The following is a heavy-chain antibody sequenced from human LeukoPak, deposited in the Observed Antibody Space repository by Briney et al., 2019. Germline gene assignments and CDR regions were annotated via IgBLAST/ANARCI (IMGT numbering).Heavy chain of an antibody. D-gene: IGHD6-19*01. CDR3: AKGIYSSGWSYFDY. J-gene: IGHJ4*01. CDR2: IWYDGSNK. Sequence: GGSLRISCAASGFTFSSYGMHWVRQAPGKGLVWVAVIWYDGSNKYYADSVKGRFTISRDNSTNTLYLQMNSLRAEDRAVYYCAKGIYSSGWSYFDYWGHGTLVTVSS. V-gene: IGHV3-33*06. CDR1: GFTFSSYG.